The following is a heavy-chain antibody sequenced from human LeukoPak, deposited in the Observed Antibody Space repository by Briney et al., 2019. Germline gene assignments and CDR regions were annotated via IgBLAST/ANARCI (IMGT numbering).Heavy chain of an antibody. CDR2: IYYSGST. Sequence: SESLSLTCTVSGGSISSYYWSWIRQPPGKGLEWIGDIYYSGSTNYNPSLKSRVTISVDTSKNQFSLKLSSVTAADTAVYYCARGYGDYGPWGQGTLVTVSS. V-gene: IGHV4-59*12. CDR1: GGSISSYY. CDR3: ARGYGDYGP. D-gene: IGHD4-17*01. J-gene: IGHJ5*02.